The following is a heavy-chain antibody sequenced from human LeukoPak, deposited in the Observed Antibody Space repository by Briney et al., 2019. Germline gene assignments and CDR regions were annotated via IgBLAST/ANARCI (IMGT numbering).Heavy chain of an antibody. CDR2: ISSSSSYT. J-gene: IGHJ3*02. Sequence: GGSLRLSCAASGFTFSDYYMSWIRQAPGKGLEWVSYISSSSSYTNYADSVKGRFTISRDNAKSSLYLQMNSLRAEDTAVYYCAREGVAAVADAFGIWGQGTMVTVSS. D-gene: IGHD6-19*01. V-gene: IGHV3-11*06. CDR1: GFTFSDYY. CDR3: AREGVAAVADAFGI.